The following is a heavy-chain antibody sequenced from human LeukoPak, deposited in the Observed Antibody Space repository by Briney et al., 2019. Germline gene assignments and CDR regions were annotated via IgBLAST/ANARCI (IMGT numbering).Heavy chain of an antibody. V-gene: IGHV3-30-3*01. CDR3: ARDPVYSTVSSQMGWFDP. D-gene: IGHD6-13*01. J-gene: IGHJ5*02. CDR2: ISFDGSNK. Sequence: GGSLRLSCAASGFTFSAFAIHWVRQAPGKGLEWVAVISFDGSNKQYADSVKGRSTISRDNSNNTLSLQMNSLRAEDTALYFCARDPVYSTVSSQMGWFDPWGQGTLVTVSS. CDR1: GFTFSAFA.